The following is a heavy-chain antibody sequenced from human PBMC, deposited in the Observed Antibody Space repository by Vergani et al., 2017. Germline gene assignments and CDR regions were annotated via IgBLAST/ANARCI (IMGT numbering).Heavy chain of an antibody. Sequence: QVQLVESGGGVVQPGGSLRLSCAASGFTFSSYGMHWVRQAPGKGLVWVAFIRYDGSNKYYADSVKGRFTISRDNSKNTLYLQMNSLRAEDTAVYYCAKDPGGATVTTYGYWGQGTLVTVSS. CDR1: GFTFSSYG. D-gene: IGHD4-17*01. CDR2: IRYDGSNK. V-gene: IGHV3-30*02. CDR3: AKDPGGATVTTYGY. J-gene: IGHJ4*02.